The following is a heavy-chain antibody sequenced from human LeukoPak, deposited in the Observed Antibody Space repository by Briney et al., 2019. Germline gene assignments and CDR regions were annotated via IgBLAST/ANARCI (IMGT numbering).Heavy chain of an antibody. CDR1: GFTFSSYA. V-gene: IGHV3-30-3*01. J-gene: IGHJ4*02. D-gene: IGHD3-3*01. CDR2: ISYDGSNK. Sequence: GRSLRLSCAASGFTFSSYAMYWVRQAPGKGLEWVAVISYDGSNKYYADSVKGRFTISRDNSKNSLYLQMNSLRAEDTAVYYCATDGGEGYWGQGTLVTVSS. CDR3: ATDGGEGY.